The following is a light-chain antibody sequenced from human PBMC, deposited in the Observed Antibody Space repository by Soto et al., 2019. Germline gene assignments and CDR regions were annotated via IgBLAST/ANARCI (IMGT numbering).Light chain of an antibody. CDR2: EVT. Sequence: QSVLTQPRSVSWSPGQSVTISCTVTSSDVGGYNYVSWYQQHPGKAPKLIIYEVTNRPSGLSNRFSGSKSDNTASLTISGLQAEDEADYYCVSHISVAYRSIYVFGTGTKV. J-gene: IGLJ1*01. CDR1: SSDVGGYNY. CDR3: VSHISVAYRSIYV. V-gene: IGLV2-14*01.